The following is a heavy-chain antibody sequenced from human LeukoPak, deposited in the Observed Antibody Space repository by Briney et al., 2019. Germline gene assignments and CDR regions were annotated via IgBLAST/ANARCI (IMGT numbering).Heavy chain of an antibody. J-gene: IGHJ4*02. CDR2: ISAYNGNT. CDR1: GYTFTSYG. V-gene: IGHV1-18*01. CDR3: VRDSSSWYRYYRGVY. Sequence: GASVKVSFKASGYTFTSYGISWVRQAPGQGLEWMGWISAYNGNTNYALKFQGRVTMTSDTSISTAYMELRRLRSDDTAVYYCVRDSSSWYRYYRGVYWGQGTLVTVSS. D-gene: IGHD6-13*01.